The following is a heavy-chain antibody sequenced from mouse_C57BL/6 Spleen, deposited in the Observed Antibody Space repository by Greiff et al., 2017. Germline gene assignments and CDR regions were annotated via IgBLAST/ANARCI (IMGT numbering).Heavy chain of an antibody. CDR2: INPNNGGT. J-gene: IGHJ2*01. CDR1: GYTFTDYY. V-gene: IGHV1-26*01. CDR3: ARWGINLLPRVFGY. D-gene: IGHD1-1*01. Sequence: EVQLQQSGPELVKPGASVKISCKASGYTFTDYYMNWVKQSHGKSLEWIGDINPNNGGTSYNQKFKGKATLTVDKSSSTAYMELRSLTSEDSAVYYCARWGINLLPRVFGYWGQGTTLTVSS.